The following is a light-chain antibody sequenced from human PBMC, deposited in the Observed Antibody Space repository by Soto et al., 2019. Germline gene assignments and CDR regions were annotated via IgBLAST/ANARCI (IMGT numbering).Light chain of an antibody. V-gene: IGKV1-33*01. J-gene: IGKJ3*01. CDR1: QDIGKF. CDR2: DGS. CDR3: QQYDNVGCT. Sequence: DVQMTQSPPSLSASVGDRITITCQASQDIGKFLNWYQQKPGKAPKILIYDGSNLETGVPGRFSGGGSGTHFTFTISSLQPEDIGTYYCQQYDNVGCTFGPGTKVDPK.